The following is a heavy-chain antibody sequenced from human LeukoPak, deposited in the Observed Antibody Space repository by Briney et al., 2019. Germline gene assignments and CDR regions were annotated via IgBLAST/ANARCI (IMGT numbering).Heavy chain of an antibody. J-gene: IGHJ5*02. D-gene: IGHD1-26*01. CDR1: GYILTELS. Sequence: ASVKLSCTVSGYILTELSMHRVRQAPGTGLGWMGGFDPEDGETIHAQKFQGRVTMTEDTSTDTAYMELSSLRSEDTAVYYCATETISGSSSRRIRWFDPWGQGTLVTVSS. CDR2: FDPEDGET. CDR3: ATETISGSSSRRIRWFDP. V-gene: IGHV1-24*01.